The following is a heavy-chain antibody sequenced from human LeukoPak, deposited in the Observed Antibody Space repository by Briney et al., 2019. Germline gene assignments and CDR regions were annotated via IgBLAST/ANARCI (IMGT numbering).Heavy chain of an antibody. CDR2: IRFNGSND. V-gene: IGHV3-30*02. CDR1: GFTFSNSG. CDR3: AKDPRFYGREWTGYFDY. D-gene: IGHD3/OR15-3a*01. Sequence: GGSLRLSCAASGFTFSNSGMNWVRQAPGKGLEWVSLIRFNGSNDFYADSVKGRFTISRDNSKNTLYLQMNTLRTEDTAVYYCAKDPRFYGREWTGYFDYWGQGTLVTVSS. J-gene: IGHJ4*02.